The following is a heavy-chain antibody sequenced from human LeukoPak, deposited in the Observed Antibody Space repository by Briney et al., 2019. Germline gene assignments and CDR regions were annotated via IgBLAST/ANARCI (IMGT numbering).Heavy chain of an antibody. CDR3: AKSVGGSYANFDY. CDR1: GFTFSDYG. D-gene: IGHD1-26*01. CDR2: IRYDGSNK. V-gene: IGHV3-30*02. Sequence: PGGSLRLSCAASGFTFSDYGMSWVHQAPGKGLEWVAFIRYDGSNKYYADSVKGRFTISRDNSKNTLYLQMNSLRAEDTAVYYCAKSVGGSYANFDYWGQGTLVTVSS. J-gene: IGHJ4*02.